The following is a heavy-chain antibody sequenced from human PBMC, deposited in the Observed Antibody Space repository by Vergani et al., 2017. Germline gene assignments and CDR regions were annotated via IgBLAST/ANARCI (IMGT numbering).Heavy chain of an antibody. CDR2: ISGTGGFT. V-gene: IGHV3-23*01. J-gene: IGHJ5*02. CDR1: GFSFKDYA. D-gene: IGHD3-3*01. Sequence: EVRLLESGGDLLQSGESLKISCAASGFSFKDYAMSWVRQAPGKGLEWVSGISGTGGFTFYADSVKGRFTISRDASTNTVLLQMSSLRSEDTAVYYCARGLPFCSDFRCDHWFDPWGQGTLVTVSS. CDR3: ARGLPFCSDFRCDHWFDP.